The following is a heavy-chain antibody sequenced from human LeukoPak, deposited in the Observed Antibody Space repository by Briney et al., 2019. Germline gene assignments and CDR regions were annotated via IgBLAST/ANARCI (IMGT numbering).Heavy chain of an antibody. Sequence: GGSLRLSCGASEFTFSNSSVHWVRQAPGKGLVWVSYMNGDGSTISHADSLKGRFIMSRDNAKNTLHLEMNSLREEDTAVYFCVRGTSYWYGVDYWGRGTLVTVSS. CDR2: MNGDGSTI. CDR3: VRGTSYWYGVDY. D-gene: IGHD2-8*02. V-gene: IGHV3-74*01. J-gene: IGHJ4*02. CDR1: EFTFSNSS.